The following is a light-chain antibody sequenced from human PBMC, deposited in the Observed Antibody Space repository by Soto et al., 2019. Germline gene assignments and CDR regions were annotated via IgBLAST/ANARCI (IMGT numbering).Light chain of an antibody. CDR1: GSNIGAGYD. J-gene: IGLJ1*01. CDR3: QSYDSSPSGYV. CDR2: ANI. V-gene: IGLV1-40*01. Sequence: QSVLTQPPSVSGAPGQRVTISCTGSGSNIGAGYDVHWYQQLPGTAPKLLIFANINRPSGVPDRFSGSKSGTSASLAITGLRAEDEAYYYCQSYDSSPSGYVFGTGTKVTVL.